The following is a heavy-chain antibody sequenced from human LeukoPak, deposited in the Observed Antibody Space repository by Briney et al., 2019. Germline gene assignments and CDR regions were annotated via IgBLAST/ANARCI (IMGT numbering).Heavy chain of an antibody. V-gene: IGHV3-23*01. Sequence: GGSLRLSCAASGFTFSSYAMSWVRQAPGKGLEWVSAISGSGGSTYYADSVKGRFTISRDNSKNSLYLQMNSLRAEDTAVYYCASERGYCSGGSCPDAFDIWGQGTMVTVSS. CDR2: ISGSGGST. CDR3: ASERGYCSGGSCPDAFDI. CDR1: GFTFSSYA. J-gene: IGHJ3*02. D-gene: IGHD2-15*01.